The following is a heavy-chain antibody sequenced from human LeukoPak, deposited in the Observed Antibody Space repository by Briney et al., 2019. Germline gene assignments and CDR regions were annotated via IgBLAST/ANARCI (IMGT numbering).Heavy chain of an antibody. D-gene: IGHD1-1*01. Sequence: SGTLSLTCAVSGGSISSNNWWGWVRQPPGKGLEWIGEIYHSGSPNYNPTLKSRVTISVDKSRNHFSLNLSSVTAADTAVYYCARVNINNWHSCDYWGQGTLVTVSS. CDR1: GGSISSNNW. CDR2: IYHSGSP. V-gene: IGHV4-4*02. CDR3: ARVNINNWHSCDY. J-gene: IGHJ4*02.